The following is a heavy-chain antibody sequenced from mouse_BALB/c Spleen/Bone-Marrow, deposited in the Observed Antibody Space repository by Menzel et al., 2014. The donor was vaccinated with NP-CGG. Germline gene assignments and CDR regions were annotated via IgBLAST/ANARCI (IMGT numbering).Heavy chain of an antibody. V-gene: IGHV14-3*02. J-gene: IGHJ3*01. CDR3: ARLDLFAY. CDR2: IDPANGNT. CDR1: GFNIKDTY. Sequence: EVQLQQSGAELVKPGASVKLSCTASGFNIKDTYMHWVKQRPEQGLEWIGRIDPANGNTKYDPKFQGKATITADTSSNPAYLQLSSLTSEDTAVYYGARLDLFAYWGQGTLVTVSA.